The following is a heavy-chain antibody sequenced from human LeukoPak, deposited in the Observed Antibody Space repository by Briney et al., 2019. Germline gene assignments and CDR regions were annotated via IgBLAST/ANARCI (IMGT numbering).Heavy chain of an antibody. D-gene: IGHD2-2*02. CDR2: IYYSGST. CDR1: GGSISRGDYY. J-gene: IGHJ3*02. V-gene: IGHV4-30-4*08. Sequence: PSETLSLTCTVSGGSISRGDYYWSWIRQPPGKGLEWIGYIYYSGSTYYNPSLKSRVTISVDTSKNQFSLKLSSVTAADTAVYYCARGDIVVVPAAIRSHDAFDIWGQGTMVTVSS. CDR3: ARGDIVVVPAAIRSHDAFDI.